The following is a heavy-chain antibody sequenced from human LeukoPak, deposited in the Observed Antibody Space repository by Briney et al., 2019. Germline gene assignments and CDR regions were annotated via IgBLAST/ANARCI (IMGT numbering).Heavy chain of an antibody. CDR2: INPNSGGT. D-gene: IGHD3-9*01. Sequence: ASVKVSCKASGDTFTSYAMNWVRQAPGQGLEWMGWINPNSGGTNYAQKFQDRVSMTRDTSISTAYMQLSRLRSGDTAVYFCARSPHILTGENFDYWGQGTLLTVSS. J-gene: IGHJ4*02. V-gene: IGHV1-2*02. CDR3: ARSPHILTGENFDY. CDR1: GDTFTSYA.